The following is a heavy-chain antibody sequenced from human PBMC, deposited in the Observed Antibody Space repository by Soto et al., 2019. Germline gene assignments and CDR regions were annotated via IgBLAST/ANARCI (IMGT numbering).Heavy chain of an antibody. CDR1: GGSFCGYY. CDR3: ARGRISAAGTGTVDAFDI. CDR2: INHSGST. J-gene: IGHJ3*02. D-gene: IGHD6-19*01. V-gene: IGHV4-34*01. Sequence: PSETLSLSCAVYGGSFCGYYWGWIRQPPGKGLEWIGEINHSGSTNYNPSLKSRVTISVDTSKNQFSLKLSSVTAADTAVYYCARGRISAAGTGTVDAFDIWGQGTMVTVSS.